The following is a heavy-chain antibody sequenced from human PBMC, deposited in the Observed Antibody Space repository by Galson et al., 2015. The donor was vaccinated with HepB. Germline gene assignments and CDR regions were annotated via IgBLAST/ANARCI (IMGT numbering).Heavy chain of an antibody. CDR1: GLSVSTSGVG. J-gene: IGHJ4*02. CDR3: AHSPYNLGNYRHFDY. CDR2: LYWDDDK. D-gene: IGHD3-16*02. Sequence: PALVKPTQTLTLTCTLSGLSVSTSGVGVGWIRQPPGKALEWVALLYWDDDKRYSPSLRSRLTITKDTSKNQVVLTMTNMDPVDTATYYCAHSPYNLGNYRHFDYWGRGTLVTVSS. V-gene: IGHV2-5*02.